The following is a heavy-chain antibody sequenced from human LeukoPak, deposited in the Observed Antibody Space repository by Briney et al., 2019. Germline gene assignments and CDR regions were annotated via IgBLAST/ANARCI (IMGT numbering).Heavy chain of an antibody. D-gene: IGHD6-19*01. CDR3: AKAIAVADYFDY. J-gene: IGHJ4*02. CDR1: GFSFTSYA. V-gene: IGHV3-23*01. CDR2: ISGSGGST. Sequence: PGGSLRLSCAAPGFSFTSYAMSWVRQAPGKGLEWVSAISGSGGSTYYADSVKGRLTISRDNSKNTLYLQMNSLRAEDTAVYYCAKAIAVADYFDYWGQGTLVTVSS.